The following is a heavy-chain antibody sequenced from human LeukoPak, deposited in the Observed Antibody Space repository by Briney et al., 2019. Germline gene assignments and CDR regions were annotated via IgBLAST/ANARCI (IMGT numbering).Heavy chain of an antibody. J-gene: IGHJ4*02. CDR1: GGTFSTYT. CDR2: IDPLRDIV. CDR3: ARMPSPDGRSSVDY. V-gene: IGHV1-69*02. Sequence: ASVNISCKDSGGTFSTYTLSCVRQAPGQGLEWMGRIDPLRDIVNSAQKFQGRGTITADQSSNRAYMELAGLTSEDTAVYYCARMPSPDGRSSVDYWGQGTLVIVSS. D-gene: IGHD6-13*01.